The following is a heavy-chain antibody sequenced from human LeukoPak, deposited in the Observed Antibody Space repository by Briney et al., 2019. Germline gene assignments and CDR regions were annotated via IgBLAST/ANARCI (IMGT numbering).Heavy chain of an antibody. CDR2: ISGSGGST. D-gene: IGHD3-22*01. J-gene: IGHJ5*02. Sequence: PGGSLRLSCAASGFTFSSYAMSWVRQAPGKGLEGVSAISGSGGSTYYADSVKGRFTISRDNSKNTLYLQMNSLRAEDTAVYYCAKDLTMIVVVMFDPWGQGTLVTVSS. CDR1: GFTFSSYA. CDR3: AKDLTMIVVVMFDP. V-gene: IGHV3-23*01.